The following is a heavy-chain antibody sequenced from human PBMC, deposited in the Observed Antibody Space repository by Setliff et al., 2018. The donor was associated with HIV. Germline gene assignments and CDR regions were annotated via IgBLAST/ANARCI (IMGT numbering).Heavy chain of an antibody. CDR1: GFSFGSHS. Sequence: PGGSLRLSCAASGFSFGSHSMAWVRQAPGKGLEWVAYISSTSATIFYADSVKGRFTISRDNDEKSLFLQMNDLRAEDSGMYYCARGPVAAVVLGFDNWFDPWGQGTLVTVSS. J-gene: IGHJ5*02. V-gene: IGHV3-48*01. CDR3: ARGPVAAVVLGFDNWFDP. CDR2: ISSTSATI. D-gene: IGHD2-15*01.